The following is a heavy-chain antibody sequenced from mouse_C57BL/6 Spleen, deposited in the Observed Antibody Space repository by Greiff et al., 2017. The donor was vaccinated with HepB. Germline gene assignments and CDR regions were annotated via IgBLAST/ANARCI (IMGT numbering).Heavy chain of an antibody. CDR2: ISYDGSN. Sequence: EVKLQESGPGLVKPSQSLSLTCSVTGYSITSGYYWNWIRQFPGNKLEWMGYISYDGSNNYNPSLKNRISITRDTSKNQFFLKLNSVTTEDTATYYCARLLRPQYFDVWGTGTTVTVSS. CDR1: GYSITSGYY. J-gene: IGHJ1*03. V-gene: IGHV3-6*01. D-gene: IGHD1-2*01. CDR3: ARLLRPQYFDV.